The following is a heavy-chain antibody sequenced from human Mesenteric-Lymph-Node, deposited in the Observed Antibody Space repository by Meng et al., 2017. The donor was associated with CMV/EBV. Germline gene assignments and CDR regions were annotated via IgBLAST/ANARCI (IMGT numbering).Heavy chain of an antibody. Sequence: GESLKISCAASGFTFSTYWMHWVRQAPGKGLVWVSRINNADSSTTYADSLKARFTITRDNDKNTLYLQMNSLRAAATAVYYCARDRKFHQLRYYYYGMDVWGQGTTVTVSS. V-gene: IGHV3-74*01. CDR1: GFTFSTYW. D-gene: IGHD2-2*01. CDR2: INNADSST. CDR3: ARDRKFHQLRYYYYGMDV. J-gene: IGHJ6*02.